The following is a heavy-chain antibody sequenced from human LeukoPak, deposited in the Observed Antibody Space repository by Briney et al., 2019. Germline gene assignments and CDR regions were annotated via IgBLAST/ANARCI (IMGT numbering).Heavy chain of an antibody. CDR3: ARSRPVLLWPVPDY. J-gene: IGHJ4*02. D-gene: IGHD3-10*01. V-gene: IGHV1-8*01. CDR2: MNPNSDNT. CDR1: GYTFTSYD. Sequence: VSVKVSCKASGYTFTSYDSNWVRQATGQGLEWMGWMNPNSDNTDYAQKFQGRVTMTRNASIRTAYMELSSLRSEDTAVYYCARSRPVLLWPVPDYCGQGTLVTVST.